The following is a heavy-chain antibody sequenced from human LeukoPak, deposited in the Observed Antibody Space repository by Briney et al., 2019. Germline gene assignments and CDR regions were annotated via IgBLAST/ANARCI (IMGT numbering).Heavy chain of an antibody. CDR1: GGSISSYY. J-gene: IGHJ4*02. V-gene: IGHV4-59*01. Sequence: PSETLSLTCTVSGGSISSYYWSWIRQPPGKGLEWIGYIYYSGSTNYNPSLKSRVTISVDTSKNQFPLKLSSVTAADTAVYYCAGGFEYTNLDYWGQGTLVTVSS. CDR2: IYYSGST. CDR3: AGGFEYTNLDY. D-gene: IGHD6-6*01.